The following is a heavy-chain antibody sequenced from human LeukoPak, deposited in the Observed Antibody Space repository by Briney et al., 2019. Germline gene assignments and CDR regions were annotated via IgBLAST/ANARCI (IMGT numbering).Heavy chain of an antibody. CDR1: GFTFSNYG. V-gene: IGHV3-30*03. J-gene: IGHJ3*02. CDR2: ISYDGSNK. CDR3: ARDSAAGDSSGYYYEDAFDI. Sequence: GGSLRLSCAASGFTFSNYGMHWVRQAPGKGLEWVAVISYDGSNKYYVDSVKGRFTISRDNSKNTVYLQMNSLRAEDTSVYYCARDSAAGDSSGYYYEDAFDIWGQGTMVTVSS. D-gene: IGHD3-22*01.